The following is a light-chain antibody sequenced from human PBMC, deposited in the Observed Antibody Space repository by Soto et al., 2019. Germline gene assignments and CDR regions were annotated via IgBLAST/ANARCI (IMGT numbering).Light chain of an antibody. Sequence: QSVLTQPPSASEAPGQRVTISCSGSSSNIGSNYVYWYQQLPGTAPKLLIYRNNQRRSGVPDRFSGSKSGTSVSLAISGLRSEDEANYYCAAWDDSLSGVLFGGGTKLTVL. CDR3: AAWDDSLSGVL. V-gene: IGLV1-47*01. CDR1: SSNIGSNY. CDR2: RNN. J-gene: IGLJ2*01.